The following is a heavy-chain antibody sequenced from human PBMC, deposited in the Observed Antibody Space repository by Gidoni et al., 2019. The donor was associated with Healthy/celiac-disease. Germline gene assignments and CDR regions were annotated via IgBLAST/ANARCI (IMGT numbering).Heavy chain of an antibody. V-gene: IGHV3-33*01. D-gene: IGHD3-10*01. Sequence: QVQLVESGGGVVQPGRSLRLSCAASGFTFSSYGMHWVRQAPGKGLEGVAVIWYDGSNKYYADSGKGRFTISRDNSKNTLYLQMNSLRAEDTAVYYCAREGDYYGRYWYFDLWGRGTLVTVSS. CDR2: IWYDGSNK. J-gene: IGHJ2*01. CDR1: GFTFSSYG. CDR3: AREGDYYGRYWYFDL.